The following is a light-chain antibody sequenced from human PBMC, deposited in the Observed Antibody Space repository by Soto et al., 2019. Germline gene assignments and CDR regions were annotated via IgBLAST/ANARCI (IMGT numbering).Light chain of an antibody. CDR3: QQRANWPVT. CDR2: DAL. J-gene: IGKJ1*01. V-gene: IGKV3-11*01. CDR1: QSVSSY. Sequence: ELVLTQSPAALSLSPGERATLSCRASQSVSSYLAWYQQKPGQAPRLLIYDALIRATGIPARFSASGSGTDFTLTISSLEPEDFAVYYCQQRANWPVTFGHGTKV.